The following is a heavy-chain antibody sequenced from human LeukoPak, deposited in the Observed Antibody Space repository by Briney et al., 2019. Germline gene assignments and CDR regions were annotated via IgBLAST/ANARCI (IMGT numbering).Heavy chain of an antibody. CDR3: ARFVVVRGAMEYYYYYMDV. J-gene: IGHJ6*03. V-gene: IGHV4-59*11. CDR2: ITNSGTT. CDR1: GESISSHY. D-gene: IGHD2-2*01. Sequence: SETLSLTCNVSGESISSHYWSWTRQSPGKGLEWIGYITNSGTTKFNPSLKSQVTISRDTSKNQISLRLSSVTAADTAVFFCARFVVVRGAMEYYYYYMDVWGRGTTVIVSS.